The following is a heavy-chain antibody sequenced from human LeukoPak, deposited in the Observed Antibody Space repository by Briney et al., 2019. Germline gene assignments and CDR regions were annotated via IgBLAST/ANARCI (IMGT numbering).Heavy chain of an antibody. CDR1: GGSISSYY. Sequence: KPSETLSLTCTVSGGSISSYYWSWIRQPPGKGLEWIGYIYYSGSTNYNPSPKSRVTISVDMSKNQFSLKLSSVTAADTAVYYCARVPEDYYDSSGYYYYYYGMDVWGQGTTVTVSS. D-gene: IGHD3-22*01. CDR2: IYYSGST. CDR3: ARVPEDYYDSSGYYYYYYGMDV. J-gene: IGHJ6*02. V-gene: IGHV4-59*01.